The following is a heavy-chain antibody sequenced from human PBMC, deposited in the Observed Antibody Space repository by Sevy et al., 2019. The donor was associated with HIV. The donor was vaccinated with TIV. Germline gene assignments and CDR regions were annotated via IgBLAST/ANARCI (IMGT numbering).Heavy chain of an antibody. J-gene: IGHJ4*02. CDR1: GFTFSSYA. V-gene: IGHV3-23*01. Sequence: GGSLRLSCAASGFTFSSYAMSWVRQAPGKGLEWVSAISGSGGSTYYADSVKGRFAISRDNSKNPLYLQMNSLRAEDTAVDYCAKTVTRWLMIVTDYWGQGTLVTVSS. D-gene: IGHD3-22*01. CDR2: ISGSGGST. CDR3: AKTVTRWLMIVTDY.